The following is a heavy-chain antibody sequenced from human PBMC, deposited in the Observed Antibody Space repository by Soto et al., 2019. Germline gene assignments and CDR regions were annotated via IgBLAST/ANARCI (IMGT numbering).Heavy chain of an antibody. CDR1: GYTITSYA. D-gene: IGHD6-13*01. Sequence: ASVKVSCKASGYTITSYAMHWVRQAPGQRLEWMGWINAGNGNTKYSQKFQGRVTITRDTSASTAYMELSSLRSEDTAVYYCARFVAAAGSQHYYGMDVWGQGTTVTVSS. CDR2: INAGNGNT. V-gene: IGHV1-3*01. J-gene: IGHJ6*02. CDR3: ARFVAAAGSQHYYGMDV.